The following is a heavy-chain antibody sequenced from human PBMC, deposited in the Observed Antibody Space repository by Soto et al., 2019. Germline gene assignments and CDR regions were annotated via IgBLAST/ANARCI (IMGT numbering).Heavy chain of an antibody. CDR3: AKSQEIGTHFFDS. Sequence: GGSMRLSCQDSGFSLRGSHMHWARQPTGKGLEWVSSIGTAGDTYYAVSVKGRFTISRDNAKNSLSLQMNSLRAGDMAVYFCAKSQEIGTHFFDSWGQGTQVTVSS. J-gene: IGHJ4*02. V-gene: IGHV3-13*01. CDR1: GFSLRGSH. D-gene: IGHD6-13*01. CDR2: IGTAGDT.